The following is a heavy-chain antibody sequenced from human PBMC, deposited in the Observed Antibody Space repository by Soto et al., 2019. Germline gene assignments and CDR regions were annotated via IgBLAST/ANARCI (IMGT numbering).Heavy chain of an antibody. Sequence: GGSLRLSCATSGFTFSNYWMHWVRQVPGRGLVWVSGIDTDGSTTSYADFAKGRFTISRDNAKSTLSLQMNSLRAEDTAIYYCACSRRPARLGPKGAIDYWGQGTLVTVS. CDR2: IDTDGSTT. J-gene: IGHJ4*02. D-gene: IGHD2-15*01. CDR1: GFTFSNYW. CDR3: ACSRRPARLGPKGAIDY. V-gene: IGHV3-74*01.